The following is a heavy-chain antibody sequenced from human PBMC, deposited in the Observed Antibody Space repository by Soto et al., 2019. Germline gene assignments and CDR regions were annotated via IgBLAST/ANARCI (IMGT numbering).Heavy chain of an antibody. V-gene: IGHV3-33*01. CDR2: IWYDGSNK. CDR1: GFTFSSYG. D-gene: IGHD6-19*01. CDR3: ARDGITPLTGYSSGWYLGY. J-gene: IGHJ4*02. Sequence: QVQLVESGGGVVQPGRSLRLSCAASGFTFSSYGMHWVRQAPGKGLEWVAVIWYDGSNKYYADSVKGRFTISRDNSKNTRYLQMTSRRAEGTAVYYCARDGITPLTGYSSGWYLGYWGQGTLVTVSS.